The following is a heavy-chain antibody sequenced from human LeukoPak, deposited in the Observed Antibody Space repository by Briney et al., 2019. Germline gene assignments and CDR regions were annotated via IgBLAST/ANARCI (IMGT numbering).Heavy chain of an antibody. CDR1: GGSISSGSTF. CDR3: RLDSIDYYSFDY. Sequence: SETLSLTCTVSGGSISSGSTFWGWIRQPPGKGLEWLASFYYTGLSYSGSTYYNPSLKSRVTISVDRSKNQFSLRLSSVTAADTAVYYCRLDSIDYYSFDYWGRGILVTVSS. CDR2: FYYTGLSYSGST. J-gene: IGHJ4*02. D-gene: IGHD3-22*01. V-gene: IGHV4-39*07.